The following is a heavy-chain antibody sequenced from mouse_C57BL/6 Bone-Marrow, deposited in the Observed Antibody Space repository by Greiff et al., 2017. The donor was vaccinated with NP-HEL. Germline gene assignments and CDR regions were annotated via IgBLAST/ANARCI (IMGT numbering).Heavy chain of an antibody. V-gene: IGHV14-4*01. Sequence: EVQGVESGAELVRPGASVKLSCTASGFNIKDDYMHWVKQRPEQGLEWIGWIDPENGDTEYASKFQGKATITADTSSNTAYLQLSSLTSEDTAVYYCTTGGYSAWFAYWGQGTLVTVSA. CDR1: GFNIKDDY. CDR3: TTGGYSAWFAY. J-gene: IGHJ3*01. D-gene: IGHD2-3*01. CDR2: IDPENGDT.